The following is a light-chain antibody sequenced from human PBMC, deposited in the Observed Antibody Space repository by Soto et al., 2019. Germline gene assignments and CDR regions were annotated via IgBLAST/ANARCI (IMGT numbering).Light chain of an antibody. CDR2: GAS. Sequence: EIVLTQSPGTLSLSPGERATLSCRASQSVISSYLAWYQQKPGQAPRLLIYGASSRATGIPDRFSGSWSGTDFTITISRLEPEDFTVYYCQQYGSSPTAFGQWTKLEIK. V-gene: IGKV3-20*01. J-gene: IGKJ2*01. CDR1: QSVISSY. CDR3: QQYGSSPTA.